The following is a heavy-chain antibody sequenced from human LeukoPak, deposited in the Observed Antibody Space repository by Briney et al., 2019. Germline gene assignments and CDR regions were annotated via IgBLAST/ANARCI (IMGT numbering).Heavy chain of an antibody. CDR3: ARDSFGSIDY. Sequence: SETLSLTCTVSGGSISSYYWSWIRQPPGKGLEWIGYIYYSGSTNYNPSLKSRVTISVDTSKNQFSLKLSSVTAAYTAVYYCARDSFGSIDYWGQGTLVTVSS. J-gene: IGHJ4*02. D-gene: IGHD1-26*01. CDR1: GGSISSYY. V-gene: IGHV4-59*01. CDR2: IYYSGST.